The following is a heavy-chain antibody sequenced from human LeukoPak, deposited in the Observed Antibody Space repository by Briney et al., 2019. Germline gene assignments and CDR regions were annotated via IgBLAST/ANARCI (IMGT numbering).Heavy chain of an antibody. J-gene: IGHJ4*02. CDR3: ASFNNFANG. Sequence: GRSLRLSCAASGFTFSSYGMHWVRQAPGKGLEWVAVISYDGSNKYYADSVKGRFTFSRDNAKNSLYLQMNSLRAEDTAVYYCASFNNFANGWGQGTLVTVSS. V-gene: IGHV3-30*03. CDR2: ISYDGSNK. D-gene: IGHD2-8*01. CDR1: GFTFSSYG.